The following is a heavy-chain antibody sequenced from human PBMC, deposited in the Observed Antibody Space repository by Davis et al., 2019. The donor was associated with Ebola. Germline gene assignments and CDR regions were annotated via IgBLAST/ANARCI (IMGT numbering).Heavy chain of an antibody. J-gene: IGHJ5*02. V-gene: IGHV1-8*01. CDR1: GYTFTSYD. CDR2: MNPNSGNT. D-gene: IGHD4-17*01. Sequence: ASVKVSCKASGYTFTSYDINWVRQATGQGLEWMGWMNPNSGNTGYAQKFQGRVTMTRNTSISTAYMELSSLKSEDTAVYYCARIETTVTPNWFDPWGQGTLVTVSS. CDR3: ARIETTVTPNWFDP.